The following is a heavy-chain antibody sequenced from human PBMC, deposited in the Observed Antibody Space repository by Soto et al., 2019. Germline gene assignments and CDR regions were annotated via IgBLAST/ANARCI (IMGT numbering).Heavy chain of an antibody. CDR1: GFPFSSYS. CDR2: ISGSGGST. CDR3: AKVTSSLVPVDAFDI. V-gene: IGHV3-23*01. Sequence: GGSLRLSCAASGFPFSSYSMSWVRQAPGKGLEWVSAISGSGGSTYYADSVKGRFTISRDNSKNTLYLQMNSLRAEDTAVYYCAKVTSSLVPVDAFDIWGQGTMVTVSS. J-gene: IGHJ3*02. D-gene: IGHD6-6*01.